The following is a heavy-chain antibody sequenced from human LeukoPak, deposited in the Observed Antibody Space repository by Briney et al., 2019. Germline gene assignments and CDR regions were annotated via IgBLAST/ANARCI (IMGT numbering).Heavy chain of an antibody. Sequence: GGSLKLSCAAPGFTFSIYEMNWVRQAPGKGLEWVSYISSSGSTIYYAGSVKGRFTISRDNAKNSLYLQMNSLRAEDTAVYYCAELGITMIGGVWGKRTTVTISS. CDR3: AELGITMIGGV. CDR2: ISSSGSTI. V-gene: IGHV3-48*03. D-gene: IGHD3-10*02. J-gene: IGHJ6*04. CDR1: GFTFSIYE.